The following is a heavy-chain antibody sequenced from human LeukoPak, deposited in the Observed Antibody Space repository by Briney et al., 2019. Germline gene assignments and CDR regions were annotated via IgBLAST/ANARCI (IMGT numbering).Heavy chain of an antibody. D-gene: IGHD3-10*01. V-gene: IGHV1-8*02. CDR1: GYTFTSYG. CDR3: ARLYYGSASGYYYYMDV. J-gene: IGHJ6*03. Sequence: ASVKVSCKASGYTFTSYGISWVRQAPGQGLEWMGWMNPNSGNTGYAQKFQGRVTMTRNTSISTAYMELSSLRSEDTAVYYCARLYYGSASGYYYYMDVWGKGTTVTISS. CDR2: MNPNSGNT.